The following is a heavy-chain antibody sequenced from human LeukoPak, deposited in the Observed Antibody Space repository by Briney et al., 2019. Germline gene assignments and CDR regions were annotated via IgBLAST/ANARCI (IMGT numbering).Heavy chain of an antibody. Sequence: PGGPLRLSCAASGFTFSSYSMNWVRQAPGKGLEWVSSISSSSSYIYYADSVKGRFTISRDNAKNSLYLQMNSLRAEDTAVYYCATLDILTGYYAFDYWGQGTLVTVSS. D-gene: IGHD3-9*01. V-gene: IGHV3-21*01. J-gene: IGHJ4*02. CDR3: ATLDILTGYYAFDY. CDR1: GFTFSSYS. CDR2: ISSSSSYI.